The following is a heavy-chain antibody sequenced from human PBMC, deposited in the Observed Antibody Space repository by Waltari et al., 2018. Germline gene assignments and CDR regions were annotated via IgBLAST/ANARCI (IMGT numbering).Heavy chain of an antibody. D-gene: IGHD1-26*01. CDR1: GFTFSAYA. Sequence: EVQLLESGGGFIQPGGSLRLSCAVSGFTFSAYALYWVRQAPGKGLECGSAISPSGRRTYYADSVKGRFTISRDNSKNTLYLQMNGLRAEDMALYHCAKEGGIVGAGDHWGQGTLVTVSS. CDR2: ISPSGRRT. CDR3: AKEGGIVGAGDH. J-gene: IGHJ4*02. V-gene: IGHV3-23*01.